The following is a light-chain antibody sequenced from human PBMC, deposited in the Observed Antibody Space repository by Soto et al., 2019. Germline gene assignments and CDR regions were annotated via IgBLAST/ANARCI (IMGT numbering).Light chain of an antibody. Sequence: EIVLTQSPGTLSLSPGERVTLSCRASQSVSSSYLAWYQQKPGQAPRLLIYGASNRATGIPDRFSGSGSGTDFTLTISRLEPEDFAVYYCQQYGSSPYTFGQRTKLEIK. CDR2: GAS. CDR1: QSVSSSY. J-gene: IGKJ2*01. CDR3: QQYGSSPYT. V-gene: IGKV3-20*01.